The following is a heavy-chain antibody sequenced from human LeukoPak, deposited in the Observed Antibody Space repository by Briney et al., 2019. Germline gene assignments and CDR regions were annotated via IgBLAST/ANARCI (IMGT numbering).Heavy chain of an antibody. J-gene: IGHJ4*01. CDR1: GYTFTSYF. CDR2: INTDRGDR. CDR3: ARDNDKVVDH. Sequence: ASVKVSCKSSGYTFTSYFLHWVRQAPGQGLEWMGIINTDRGDRNLAQKFHGRITMTRDTSTSTSYMELRSLEYDDTAIYYCARDNDKVVDHWGQGTLVTVSS. D-gene: IGHD1-1*01. V-gene: IGHV1-46*01.